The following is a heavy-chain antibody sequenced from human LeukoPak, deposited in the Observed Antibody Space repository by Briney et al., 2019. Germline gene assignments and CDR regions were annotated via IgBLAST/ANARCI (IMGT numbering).Heavy chain of an antibody. CDR2: INTDGNTR. V-gene: IGHV3-74*01. Sequence: PGGSLRLSCATSGFTFSTSWMHWVRQAPGKGLVWVSRINTDGNTRDYAASVKGRFTISRDNAKNTLYLQMNSLRADDTAVYYCVRDXGYXDKVWGXGXLXXVX. CDR3: VRDXGYXDKV. J-gene: IGHJ1*01. D-gene: IGHD3-22*01. CDR1: GFTFSTSW.